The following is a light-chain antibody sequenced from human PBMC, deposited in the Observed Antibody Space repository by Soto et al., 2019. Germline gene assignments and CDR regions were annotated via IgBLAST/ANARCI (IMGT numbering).Light chain of an antibody. J-gene: IGKJ4*01. V-gene: IGKV3D-15*01. CDR3: QQYYHWGLS. Sequence: VMTQSPANLSVSPGEGVTLFCRASQNVANNIAWYQVKPAQPPRLLIYASYTRATGIPATFSGSGSEPHFSLTISSLQSEDSAVYYCQQYYHWGLSFGGGTKVEI. CDR2: ASY. CDR1: QNVANN.